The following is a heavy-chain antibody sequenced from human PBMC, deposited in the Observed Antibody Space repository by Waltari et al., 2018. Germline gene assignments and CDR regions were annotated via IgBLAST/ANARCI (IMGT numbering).Heavy chain of an antibody. D-gene: IGHD3-3*01. J-gene: IGHJ4*02. V-gene: IGHV4-39*01. CDR1: GDSISGSRNY. Sequence: QMELLLSGPRLVKPSETLSLTCNVSGDSISGSRNYWAWLRQPPGKNLQWIGSIYYSGTTYYNPSLKGRFAISVDTSRNQFSLNVNSVTAADTGIYYCARQLRFVDWIPRYFDSWGRGTLATVSS. CDR3: ARQLRFVDWIPRYFDS. CDR2: IYYSGTT.